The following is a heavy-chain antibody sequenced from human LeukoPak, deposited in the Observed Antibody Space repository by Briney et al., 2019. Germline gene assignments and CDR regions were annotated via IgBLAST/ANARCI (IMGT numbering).Heavy chain of an antibody. Sequence: GASVKVSCKASGYSFTGYYMHWVRQAPGQGLEWMGWINPNYGDTTYAQKFQGRVTMTRDTFISTAYMELSGLVSDDTAVYYCARNWDYFDYWGQGTLVTVSS. CDR1: GYSFTGYY. J-gene: IGHJ4*02. CDR2: INPNYGDT. CDR3: ARNWDYFDY. V-gene: IGHV1-2*02. D-gene: IGHD7-27*01.